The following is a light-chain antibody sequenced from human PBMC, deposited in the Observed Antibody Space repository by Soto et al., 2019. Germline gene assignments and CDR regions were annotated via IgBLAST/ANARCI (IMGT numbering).Light chain of an antibody. CDR1: QSISSC. CDR2: DAS. V-gene: IGKV1-5*01. J-gene: IGKJ1*01. CDR3: QQYNSYPRT. Sequence: DSPMTQSPSTLSASVGDRVPINCRASQSISSCLAWYQQKPGKAPKLLIYDASSLESGVPSRFSGSGSGTEFTLTISSLQPEDFATYYCQQYNSYPRTFGQVTKVEIQ.